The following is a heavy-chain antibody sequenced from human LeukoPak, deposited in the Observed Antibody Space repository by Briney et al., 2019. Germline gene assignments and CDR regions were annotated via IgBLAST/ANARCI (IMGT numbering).Heavy chain of an antibody. V-gene: IGHV3-30*03. CDR2: ISYDGSNE. CDR3: AREIFNAFDI. CDR1: GFTFSSYG. J-gene: IGHJ3*02. Sequence: GGSLRLSCAASGFTFSSYGMHWVRQAPGKGLEWVAVISYDGSNEDYADSVKGRLTISRDNSKNTLYLQMNSLRIEDTAVYYCAREIFNAFDIWGQGTMVTVSS.